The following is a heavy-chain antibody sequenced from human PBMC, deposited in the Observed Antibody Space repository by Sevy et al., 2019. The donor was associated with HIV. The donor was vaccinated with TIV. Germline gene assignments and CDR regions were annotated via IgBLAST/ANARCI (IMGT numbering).Heavy chain of an antibody. CDR2: ISGSADAT. V-gene: IGHV3-23*01. CDR1: GFTFSNYA. Sequence: GGSLRLSCAASGFTFSNYAMSWVRQTPGKGLEWVSAISGSADATDYTDSVKGRFTISRDNSKNTVYLQMNSLRAEDTAGYYCVKEVSQYSYSDYWGQGTLVTVPS. J-gene: IGHJ4*02. CDR3: VKEVSQYSYSDY. D-gene: IGHD5-18*01.